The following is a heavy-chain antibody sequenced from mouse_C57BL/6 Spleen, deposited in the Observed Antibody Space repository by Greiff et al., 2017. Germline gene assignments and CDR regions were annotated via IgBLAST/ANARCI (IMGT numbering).Heavy chain of an antibody. Sequence: QVQLQQSGAELVKPGASVKMSCKASGYTFTSYWITWVKQRPGRGLEWIGDIYPGSGSTNYNEKLKSKATLTVDTSSSTAYMQLSSLTSEDSAVYYCARQLTTVVAHYAMDYWGQGTSVTVSS. V-gene: IGHV1-55*01. D-gene: IGHD1-1*01. CDR3: ARQLTTVVAHYAMDY. J-gene: IGHJ4*01. CDR1: GYTFTSYW. CDR2: IYPGSGST.